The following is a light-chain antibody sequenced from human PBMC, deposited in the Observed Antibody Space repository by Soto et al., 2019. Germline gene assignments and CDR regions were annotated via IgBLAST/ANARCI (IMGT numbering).Light chain of an antibody. Sequence: ELLLTQSPGTLSLSPGERATLSCRASQSVSSSYLAWYQQKPSQAPRILIDGVSRRATGIPDRFSGSGSGTDFALTISTLQHEDFAVYYCQHYVNSHPNTCGHGTRLEIK. J-gene: IGKJ5*01. CDR1: QSVSSSY. CDR3: QHYVNSHPNT. V-gene: IGKV3-20*01. CDR2: GVS.